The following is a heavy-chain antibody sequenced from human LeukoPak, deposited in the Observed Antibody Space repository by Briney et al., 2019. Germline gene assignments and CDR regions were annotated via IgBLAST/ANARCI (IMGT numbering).Heavy chain of an antibody. V-gene: IGHV1-24*01. CDR1: GYILTELS. Sequence: ASVKVSCKVSGYILTELSIHWVRQAPGKGLEWMGGFDPQYGEGVYEQKFLGRVTMTEDTSTDAAYMELRSLSSDDTAVYYCATGAYTSGSFYFGDIFNWGQGTLVTVSS. D-gene: IGHD3-10*01. CDR3: ATGAYTSGSFYFGDIFN. CDR2: FDPQYGEG. J-gene: IGHJ4*02.